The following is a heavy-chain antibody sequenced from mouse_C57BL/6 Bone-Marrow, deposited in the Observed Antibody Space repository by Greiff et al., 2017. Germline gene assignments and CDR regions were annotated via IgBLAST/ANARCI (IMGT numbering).Heavy chain of an antibody. Sequence: QVQLKQPGAELVKPGASVKLSCKASGYTFTSYWMHWVKQRPGRGLEWIGRIDPNSGGTKYNEKFKSKATLTVDKPSSTAYMQLSSLTSEDSAVYYGARSLWLRRASWFAYWGQGTLVTVSA. CDR1: GYTFTSYW. CDR2: IDPNSGGT. D-gene: IGHD2-2*01. V-gene: IGHV1-72*01. J-gene: IGHJ3*01. CDR3: ARSLWLRRASWFAY.